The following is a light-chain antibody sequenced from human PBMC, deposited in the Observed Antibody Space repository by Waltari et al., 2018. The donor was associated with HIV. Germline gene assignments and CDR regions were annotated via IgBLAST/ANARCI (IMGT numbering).Light chain of an antibody. CDR3: SSRAGGDNYV. V-gene: IGLV2-8*01. J-gene: IGLJ1*01. CDR2: EVS. Sequence: QSALTQPPSASGSPGQSVTISCTGTSSDVGGYNYVSWYQQHPGKAPKLMIYEVSKRPSGVPDRFSGSKSGNTASLTVSGLRAEDEADYYCSSRAGGDNYVFGTGTRVSVL. CDR1: SSDVGGYNY.